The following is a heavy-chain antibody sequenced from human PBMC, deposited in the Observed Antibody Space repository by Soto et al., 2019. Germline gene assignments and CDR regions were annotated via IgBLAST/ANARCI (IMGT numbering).Heavy chain of an antibody. CDR3: ARGRGSGSSFYYYGMDV. CDR1: GGSIGSQY. Sequence: PSETLSLTCTVSGGSIGSQYWTWVRQSPGKGLEWIGYIYYSGSTNYNPSLKSRVTISVDTSKNQFSLKLSSVTAADTAVYYCARGRGSGSSFYYYGMDVWGQGTTVTVSS. CDR2: IYYSGST. V-gene: IGHV4-59*11. J-gene: IGHJ6*02. D-gene: IGHD3-10*01.